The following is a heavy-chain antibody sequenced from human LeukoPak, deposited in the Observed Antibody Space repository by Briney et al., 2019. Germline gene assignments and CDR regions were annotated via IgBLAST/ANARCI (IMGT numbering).Heavy chain of an antibody. CDR2: IYHSGST. J-gene: IGHJ5*02. D-gene: IGHD4-23*01. V-gene: IGHV4-4*02. CDR3: ARELLYGGKALGGWFDP. Sequence: SETLSLTCAVSGGSISSSNWWSWVRQPPGKGLEWIGEIYHSGSTNYNPSLKSRVTISVDKSKNQFSLKLSSVTAADTAVYYCARELLYGGKALGGWFDPWGQGTLVAVSS. CDR1: GGSISSSNW.